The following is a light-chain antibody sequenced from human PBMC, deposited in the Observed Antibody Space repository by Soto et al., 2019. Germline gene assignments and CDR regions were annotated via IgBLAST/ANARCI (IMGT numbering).Light chain of an antibody. V-gene: IGLV3-1*01. Sequence: SYELTQPSSVSVSAGKTASITCSGDKLGDKYACWYQQKPGQSPVLVIYQDSKRPSGIPERFSGSNSGNTATLTISGTQAMDEADYYCQAWDSSTVVFGGGTKLTVL. J-gene: IGLJ2*01. CDR3: QAWDSSTVV. CDR2: QDS. CDR1: KLGDKY.